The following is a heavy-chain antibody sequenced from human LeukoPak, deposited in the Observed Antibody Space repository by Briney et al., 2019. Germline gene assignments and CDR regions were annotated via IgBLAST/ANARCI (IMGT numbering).Heavy chain of an antibody. V-gene: IGHV4-61*02. CDR3: ARVKYDTQNWFDP. J-gene: IGHJ5*02. D-gene: IGHD3-22*01. Sequence: PSQTLSLTCTVSGGSLSSGSYYWRWIPQPAGKGLEWIVRIYTSGSNNYNPSLKSRVTISVDTSKNQFPLKLSSVTAADTAAYYCARVKYDTQNWFDPWGQGTLVTVSS. CDR1: GGSLSSGSYY. CDR2: IYTSGSN.